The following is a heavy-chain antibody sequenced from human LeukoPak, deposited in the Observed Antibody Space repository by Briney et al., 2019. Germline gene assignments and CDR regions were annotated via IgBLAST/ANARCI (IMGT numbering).Heavy chain of an antibody. Sequence: GGSLRLSCAASGFTFSSYALHWVRQAPGKGLEWVAVISFDGSNIYYADSVKGRFTISRDNSKNTVYLQMNSLGPEDTAVYYCAREGRVFYGSGSYWAQDYYYYMDVWGKGTTVTVSS. CDR1: GFTFSSYA. J-gene: IGHJ6*03. V-gene: IGHV3-30*04. CDR3: AREGRVFYGSGSYWAQDYYYYMDV. D-gene: IGHD3-10*01. CDR2: ISFDGSNI.